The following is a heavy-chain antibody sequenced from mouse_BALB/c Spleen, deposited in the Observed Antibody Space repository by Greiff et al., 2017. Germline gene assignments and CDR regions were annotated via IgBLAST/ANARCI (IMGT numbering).Heavy chain of an antibody. CDR1: GYAFSRYW. D-gene: IGHD2-4*01. CDR2: IYPGGGST. Sequence: VQLQQSGAELVRPASSVKISCTASGYAFSRYWMNWVKQRPGQGLAWIGWIYPGGGSTKYNENFKGKATLTEDKSSSTAYMLLSSLTSENSAVYFYGGGGLQAMDYWGQGTSVTVSS. V-gene: IGHV1-80*01. CDR3: GGGGLQAMDY. J-gene: IGHJ4*01.